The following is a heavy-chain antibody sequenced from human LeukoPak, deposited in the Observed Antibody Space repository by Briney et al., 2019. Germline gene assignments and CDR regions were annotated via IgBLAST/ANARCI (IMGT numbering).Heavy chain of an antibody. CDR3: ARDPLHGSYSLAFDI. CDR2: INPNSGGT. Sequence: GASVKVSCKASGYTFTGYYMHWVRQAPGQGLEWMGWINPNSGGTNYAQKFQGRVTMTRDTSISTAYMELSRLRSDHTAVYYCARDPLHGSYSLAFDIWGQGTMVTVSS. J-gene: IGHJ3*02. D-gene: IGHD1-26*01. CDR1: GYTFTGYY. V-gene: IGHV1-2*02.